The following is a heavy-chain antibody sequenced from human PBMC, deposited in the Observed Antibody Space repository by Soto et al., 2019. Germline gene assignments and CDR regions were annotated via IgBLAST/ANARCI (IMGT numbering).Heavy chain of an antibody. CDR2: ISYDGSNK. D-gene: IGHD3-3*01. CDR1: GFTFSSYG. Sequence: GGSLRLSCAASGFTFSSYGMHWVRQAPGKGLEWVAVISYDGSNKYYADSVKGRFTISRDNSKNTLYLQRNSLRAEDTAVYYCAKDINFWSGYPYYYYYGMDVWGQGTTVTVSS. CDR3: AKDINFWSGYPYYYYYGMDV. V-gene: IGHV3-30*18. J-gene: IGHJ6*02.